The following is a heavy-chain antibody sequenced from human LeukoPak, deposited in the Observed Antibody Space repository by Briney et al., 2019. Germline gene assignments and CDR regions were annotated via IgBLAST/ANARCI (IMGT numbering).Heavy chain of an antibody. J-gene: IGHJ3*02. CDR2: IIPIFGTA. Sequence: GASVKVSCKASGGTFSSYAISWVRQAPGQGLEWMGGIIPIFGTANYAQKFQGRVTITADKSTSTAYMELSSLRSEDTAVYYCARVMSRDGYNCAFDIWGQGTMVTVSS. V-gene: IGHV1-69*06. CDR1: GGTFSSYA. D-gene: IGHD5-24*01. CDR3: ARVMSRDGYNCAFDI.